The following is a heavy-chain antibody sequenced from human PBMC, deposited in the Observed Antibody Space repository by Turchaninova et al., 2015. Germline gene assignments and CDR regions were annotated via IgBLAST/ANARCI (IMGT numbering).Heavy chain of an antibody. D-gene: IGHD6-13*01. CDR2: IYWDDDK. J-gene: IGHJ1*01. Sequence: QITLKESGPTLVNPTQTLTLTCTFPGFSPSTGGVGVGWIRQPPGKALEWLALIYWDDDKRYSPSLKSRLTITKDTSKNQVVLSMTNMDPVDTATCYCAHRHIAEFQHWGQGTLVTVSS. CDR3: AHRHIAEFQH. CDR1: GFSPSTGGVG. V-gene: IGHV2-5*02.